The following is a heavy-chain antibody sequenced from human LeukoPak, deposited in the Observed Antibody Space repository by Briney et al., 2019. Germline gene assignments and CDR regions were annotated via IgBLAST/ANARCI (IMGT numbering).Heavy chain of an antibody. J-gene: IGHJ4*02. CDR3: AKSSSSGGWFDY. D-gene: IGHD2-15*01. Sequence: XXXXAISGSGGSTYYADSVKGRLTISRDNSKNTLYLQMNSLRAEDTAVYYCAKSSSSGGWFDYWGQGTLVTVSS. CDR2: ISGSGGST. V-gene: IGHV3-23*01.